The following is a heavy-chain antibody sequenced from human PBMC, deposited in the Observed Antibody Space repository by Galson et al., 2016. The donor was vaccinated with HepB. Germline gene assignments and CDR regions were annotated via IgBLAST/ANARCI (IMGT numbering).Heavy chain of an antibody. Sequence: CAASGFTFSSYSMNWVRQAPGKGLEWVSSISSSSSYIYYADSVKGRFTISRDNAKNSLYLQMNSLRAEDTAVYYCARARVGYQDAFDIWGQGTLVTVSS. D-gene: IGHD5-18*01. CDR2: ISSSSSYI. CDR1: GFTFSSYS. CDR3: ARARVGYQDAFDI. J-gene: IGHJ4*02. V-gene: IGHV3-21*01.